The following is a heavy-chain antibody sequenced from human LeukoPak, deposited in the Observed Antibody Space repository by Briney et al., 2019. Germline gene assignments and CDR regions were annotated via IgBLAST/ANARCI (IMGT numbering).Heavy chain of an antibody. J-gene: IGHJ3*02. D-gene: IGHD3-22*01. CDR1: GGTFSSYA. CDR3: ARSMIVVVNAFDI. Sequence: ASVKVSCKASGGTFSSYAISWVRQAPGQGLEWMGRIIPIFGTANYAQKFQGRVTITTDESTSTAYMELSSLRSEDTAVCYCARSMIVVVNAFDIWGQGTMVTVSS. CDR2: IIPIFGTA. V-gene: IGHV1-69*05.